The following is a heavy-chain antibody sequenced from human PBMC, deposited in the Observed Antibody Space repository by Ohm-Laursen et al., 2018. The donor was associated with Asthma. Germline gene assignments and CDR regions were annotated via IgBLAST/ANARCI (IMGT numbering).Heavy chain of an antibody. CDR1: GGSISSYY. Sequence: SQTLSLTCTVSGGSISSYYWSWIRQPPGKGLEWIGYIYYSGSTNYNPSLKSRVTISVDTSKNQFSLKLSSVTAADTAVYYCARDRVRWAGGAFDIWGQGTMVTVSS. J-gene: IGHJ3*02. CDR3: ARDRVRWAGGAFDI. D-gene: IGHD4-23*01. V-gene: IGHV4-59*01. CDR2: IYYSGST.